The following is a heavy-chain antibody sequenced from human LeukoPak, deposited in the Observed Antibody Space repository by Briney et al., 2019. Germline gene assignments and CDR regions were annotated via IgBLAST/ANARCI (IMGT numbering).Heavy chain of an antibody. CDR1: GFTFSSYV. CDR3: AKGSHGDSQFDY. V-gene: IGHV3-23*01. D-gene: IGHD2-21*02. Sequence: GGSLRLSCAASGFTFSSYVMSWVRQAPGKGLEWVSAISGGGGSTYYADSVKGRITISRDNTKNTLYLQMNSLRAEDTALYYCAKGSHGDSQFDYWGQGTLVTVSS. CDR2: ISGGGGST. J-gene: IGHJ4*02.